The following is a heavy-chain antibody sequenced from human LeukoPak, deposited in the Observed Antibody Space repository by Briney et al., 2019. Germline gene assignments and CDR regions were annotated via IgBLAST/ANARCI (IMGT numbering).Heavy chain of an antibody. J-gene: IGHJ4*02. CDR1: GFTFSNHW. CDR2: INQDGSEN. D-gene: IGHD3/OR15-3a*01. V-gene: IGHV3-7*04. CDR3: VRRGPFHSQM. Sequence: GGSLRLSRASSGFTFSNHWMNWGRQTPGRGLEWLTNINQDGSENYSLDSVKGRFTISRDNARNSLYLQMNSLRADDTAVYYCVRRGPFHSQMWDQGTLVSVPS.